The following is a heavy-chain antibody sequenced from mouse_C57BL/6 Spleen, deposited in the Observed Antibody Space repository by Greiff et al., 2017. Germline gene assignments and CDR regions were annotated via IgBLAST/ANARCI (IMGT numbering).Heavy chain of an antibody. D-gene: IGHD2-2*01. CDR1: GYTFTDYY. J-gene: IGHJ4*01. CDR3: ANMVTPGAMDY. Sequence: QVQLQQSGAELVRPGASVKLSCKASGYTFTDYYINWVKQRPGQGLEWIARIYPGSGNTYYNEKFKGKATLTAEKSSSTADMQLSSLTSEDSAVYFCANMVTPGAMDYWGQGTSVTVSS. V-gene: IGHV1-76*01. CDR2: IYPGSGNT.